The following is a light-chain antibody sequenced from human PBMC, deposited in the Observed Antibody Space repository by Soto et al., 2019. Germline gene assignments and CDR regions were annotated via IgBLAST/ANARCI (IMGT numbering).Light chain of an antibody. Sequence: QSALTQPASVSGSPGHSITISCTGTSSDVGSYNLVSWYQQHPGKAPKLMIYGVNKRPSGVSNRFSGSKSGNTASLTISGLQAEDEADYYCCSYAGISTFYVFGTGTKLTVL. CDR3: CSYAGISTFYV. J-gene: IGLJ1*01. CDR1: SSDVGSYNL. V-gene: IGLV2-23*02. CDR2: GVN.